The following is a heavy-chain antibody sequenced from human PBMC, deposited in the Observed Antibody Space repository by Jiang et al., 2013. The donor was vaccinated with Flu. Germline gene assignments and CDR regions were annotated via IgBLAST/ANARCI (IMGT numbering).Heavy chain of an antibody. CDR2: IYPYDSDV. J-gene: IGHJ4*02. Sequence: GAEVKKPGESLKISCKGSGDSFTSYWIGWVRQRPGKGLELMGIIYPYDSDVRYSPSFQGQVTISADKSNSAAYLQWSSLKASDTAMYYCARQMSTIRWGGEYFDYVGPGNPGHRLL. CDR1: GDSFTSYW. V-gene: IGHV5-51*01. CDR3: ARQMSTIRWGGEYFDY. D-gene: IGHD5-24*01.